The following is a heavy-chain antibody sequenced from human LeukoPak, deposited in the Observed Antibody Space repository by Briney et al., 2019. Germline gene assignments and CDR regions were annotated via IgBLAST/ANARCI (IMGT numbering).Heavy chain of an antibody. J-gene: IGHJ4*02. CDR2: IYYSGST. D-gene: IGHD4-23*01. Sequence: SETLSLTCTVSGGSISSYYWSWIRQPPGKGLEWIGYIYYSGSTNYNPSLKSRVTISVDTSKNQFSLKLSSVTAADTAVYYCARSRQDYGGNSAPYFAYWGQGTRVSVSS. CDR3: ARSRQDYGGNSAPYFAY. V-gene: IGHV4-59*01. CDR1: GGSISSYY.